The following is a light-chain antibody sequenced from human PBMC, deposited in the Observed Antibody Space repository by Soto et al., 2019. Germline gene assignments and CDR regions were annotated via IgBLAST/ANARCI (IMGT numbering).Light chain of an antibody. CDR3: QQYDTLPPT. V-gene: IGKV1-33*01. CDR2: GGS. Sequence: DIQMTQSPSSLSASVGDRVTITCQASQAIRNYLNWYQQRPGTAPKLLIYGGSTLETGVPSRFSGRGSAADFTLTISSLQPEDIATYYCQQYDTLPPTVGGGTKVDIK. J-gene: IGKJ4*01. CDR1: QAIRNY.